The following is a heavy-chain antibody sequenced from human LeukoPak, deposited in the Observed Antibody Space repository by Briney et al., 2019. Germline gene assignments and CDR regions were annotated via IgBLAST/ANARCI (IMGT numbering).Heavy chain of an antibody. J-gene: IGHJ4*02. V-gene: IGHV3-23*01. Sequence: GGSLRLSCAASGFTFSSYAMGWVRQAPGKGLEWVSAISGSGGSTYYADSVKGRFTISKDNSKNTLYLQMNSLRAEDTAVYYCAKEPYYQCLRGYFDYWGQGTLVTVSS. CDR1: GFTFSSYA. CDR2: ISGSGGST. D-gene: IGHD3-10*01. CDR3: AKEPYYQCLRGYFDY.